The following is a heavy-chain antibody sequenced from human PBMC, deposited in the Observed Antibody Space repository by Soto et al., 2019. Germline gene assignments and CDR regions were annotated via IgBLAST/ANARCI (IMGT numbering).Heavy chain of an antibody. Sequence: GSAGLLSARDQRGCRQPPGKGLEWIGEINHSGSTNYNPSLKSRVTISVDTSKNQFSLKLSSVTAADTAVYYCARDYGDYYYYYYGMDVWGQGTTVS. CDR3: ARDYGDYYYYYYGMDV. CDR2: INHSGST. V-gene: IGHV4-34*01. CDR1: AGLLSARD. D-gene: IGHD4-17*01. J-gene: IGHJ6*02.